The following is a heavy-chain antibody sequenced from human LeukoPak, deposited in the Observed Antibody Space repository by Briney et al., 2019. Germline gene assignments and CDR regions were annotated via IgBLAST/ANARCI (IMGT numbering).Heavy chain of an antibody. CDR2: IHYTGST. CDR3: ARTSHSGYMVRGVLYYGMDV. CDR1: GGSISGDGYH. D-gene: IGHD3-10*01. Sequence: SETLSLTCSVSGGSISGDGYHWGWIRRPPGKGLEWIGSIHYTGSTCYKTSLKSRVTIDVDTSKNQFSLKLSSVTAADTAVYYCARTSHSGYMVRGVLYYGMDVWGQGTTVTVSS. J-gene: IGHJ6*02. V-gene: IGHV4-39*01.